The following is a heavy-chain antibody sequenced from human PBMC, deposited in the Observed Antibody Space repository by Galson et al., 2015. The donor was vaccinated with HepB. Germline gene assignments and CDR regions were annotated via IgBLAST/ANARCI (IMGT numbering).Heavy chain of an antibody. CDR2: ISYDGSNK. V-gene: IGHV3-30*18. Sequence: SLRLSCAASGFTFSNAWMSWVRQAPGKGLEWVAVISYDGSNKYYADSVKGRFTISRDNSKNTLYLQMNSLRAEDTAVYYCAKARSPRSGWYGYFDYWGQGTLVTVSS. D-gene: IGHD6-19*01. CDR1: GFTFSNAW. CDR3: AKARSPRSGWYGYFDY. J-gene: IGHJ4*02.